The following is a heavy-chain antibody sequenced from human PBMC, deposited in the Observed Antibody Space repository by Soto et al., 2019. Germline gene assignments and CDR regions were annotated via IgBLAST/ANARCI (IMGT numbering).Heavy chain of an antibody. CDR1: GASVSSGSHY. D-gene: IGHD2-2*01. Sequence: SETLSLTRTVSGASVSSGSHYWTWIRQPPGKGLEWIGYISSSGGTNYSPSLKSRDTISVDTSKNQFSLKLSSVTAADTAVYYCAGTPHLGFCSSTSCPADYWGQGTLVTVSS. CDR3: AGTPHLGFCSSTSCPADY. CDR2: ISSSGGT. J-gene: IGHJ4*02. V-gene: IGHV4-61*01.